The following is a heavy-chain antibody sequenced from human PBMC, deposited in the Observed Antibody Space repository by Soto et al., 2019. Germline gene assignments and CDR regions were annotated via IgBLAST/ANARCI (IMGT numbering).Heavy chain of an antibody. D-gene: IGHD3-10*01. CDR2: INHSGST. CDR3: ARGFGDHYGMDV. CDR1: GGSFSGYY. V-gene: IGHV4-34*01. J-gene: IGHJ6*01. Sequence: PSETLSLTCAVYGGSFSGYYWSWIRQPPGKGLEWIGEINHSGSTNYNPSLKSRVTISVDTSKNQFSLKLSSVTAADTAVYYCARGFGDHYGMDVWVQGTTVT.